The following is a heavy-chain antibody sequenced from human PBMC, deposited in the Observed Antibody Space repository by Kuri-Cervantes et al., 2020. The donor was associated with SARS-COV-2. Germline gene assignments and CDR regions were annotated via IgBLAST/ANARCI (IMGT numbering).Heavy chain of an antibody. Sequence: SETLSLICTVSGDSISNYYWTWIRQPPGKGLEWVGDLYHTGSTNYNPSLKSRVTISTDMSKNHLSLKLSSVTAADTAVYYCARGDYCSSTSCSKRGDWFDPWGQGTLVTVSS. CDR3: ARGDYCSSTSCSKRGDWFDP. D-gene: IGHD2-2*01. CDR2: LYHTGST. J-gene: IGHJ5*02. V-gene: IGHV4-59*01. CDR1: GDSISNYY.